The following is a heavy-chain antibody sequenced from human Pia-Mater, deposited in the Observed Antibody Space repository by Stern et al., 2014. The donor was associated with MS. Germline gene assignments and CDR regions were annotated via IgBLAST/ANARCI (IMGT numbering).Heavy chain of an antibody. CDR2: ISYDGSNK. Sequence: QVQLVASGGGVVQPGRPLRLSCAASGFTFSSYAMHWVRQAPGKGLEWVAVISYDGSNKYYADSVKGRFTISRDKSKNTLYLQMNSLRAEDTAVYYCARDLLTYYDFWSGQNPFDYWGQGTLVTVSS. CDR1: GFTFSSYA. V-gene: IGHV3-30-3*01. D-gene: IGHD3-3*01. J-gene: IGHJ4*02. CDR3: ARDLLTYYDFWSGQNPFDY.